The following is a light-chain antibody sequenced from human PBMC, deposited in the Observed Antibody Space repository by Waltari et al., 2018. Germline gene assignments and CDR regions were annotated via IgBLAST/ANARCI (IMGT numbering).Light chain of an antibody. CDR1: QSISRF. J-gene: IGKJ1*01. V-gene: IGKV3-20*01. Sequence: EIVLTQSPGTLSLSPGERATLSGSASQSISRFLAWYQQKPGQAPRLLIYAASSRATGIPDRFSGSGSGTDFSLTITRLEPEDFAVYFCQNHERLPAVFGQGTKVEIK. CDR3: QNHERLPAV. CDR2: AAS.